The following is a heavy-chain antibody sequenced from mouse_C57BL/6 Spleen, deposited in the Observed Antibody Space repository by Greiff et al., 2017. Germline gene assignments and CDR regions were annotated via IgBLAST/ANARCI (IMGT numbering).Heavy chain of an antibody. CDR1: GYTFTSYW. D-gene: IGHD3-3*01. CDR2: IYPSDSET. Sequence: VQLQQPGAELVRPGSSVKLSCKASGYTFTSYWMDWVKQRPGQGLEWIGNIYPSDSETHYNQKFKDKATLTVDKSSSTAYMQLSSLTAEGSAVYYCARGGLCDRGQGITLTASS. J-gene: IGHJ2*01. V-gene: IGHV1-61*01. CDR3: ARGGLCD.